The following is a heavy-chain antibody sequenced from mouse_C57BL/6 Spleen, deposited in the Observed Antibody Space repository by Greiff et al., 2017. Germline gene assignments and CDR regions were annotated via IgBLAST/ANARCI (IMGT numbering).Heavy chain of an antibody. CDR3: ARGEATTRGAMGY. Sequence: VQLKQSGAELAKPGASVKLSCKASGYTFTRYWMHWVKQRPGQGLEWIGYLNPSSGYTKSNQKFKDKDTLTAAKSSSTAYMQLSSLTYEDSAVYYCARGEATTRGAMGYGGQGTSVTASS. D-gene: IGHD1-1*01. CDR1: GYTFTRYW. CDR2: LNPSSGYT. J-gene: IGHJ4*01. V-gene: IGHV1-7*01.